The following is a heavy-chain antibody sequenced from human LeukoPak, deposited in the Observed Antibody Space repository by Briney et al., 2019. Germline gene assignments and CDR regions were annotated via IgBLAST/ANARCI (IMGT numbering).Heavy chain of an antibody. V-gene: IGHV4-30-4*01. Sequence: SETLSLTCTVSGGSISSGDYYWSWIRQPPGKGLEWIGYVYYSGSAYYNPSLKSRVTISVDTPKNQFSLKLNSVTAADTAVYYCATVLRYFDWLPSNAFDIWGQGTMVTVSS. CDR2: VYYSGSA. J-gene: IGHJ3*02. CDR3: ATVLRYFDWLPSNAFDI. D-gene: IGHD3-9*01. CDR1: GGSISSGDYY.